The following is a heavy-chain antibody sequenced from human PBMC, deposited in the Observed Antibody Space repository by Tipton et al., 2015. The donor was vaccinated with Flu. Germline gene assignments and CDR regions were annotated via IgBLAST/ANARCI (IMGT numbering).Heavy chain of an antibody. D-gene: IGHD6-19*01. J-gene: IGHJ4*02. CDR3: AKVIPELVAGLDY. V-gene: IGHV3-11*01. CDR1: GFTFSDYY. CDR2: ISSSGGII. Sequence: SLRLSCAASGFTFSDYYMSWIRQAPGKGLEWVSHISSSGGIINYADSVKGRFTISRDNFRNTLFLQMNGLRAEDTAVYYCAKVIPELVAGLDYWGQGTLVTVSS.